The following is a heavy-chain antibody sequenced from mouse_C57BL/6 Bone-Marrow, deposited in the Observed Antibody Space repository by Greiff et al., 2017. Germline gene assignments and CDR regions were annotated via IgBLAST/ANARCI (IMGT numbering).Heavy chain of an antibody. Sequence: QVQLQQSGPELVRPGASVKISCKAPGYTFTSHWMQWVRQRPGKGLEWIGEIFPGSGSTYYNEKFKGKATLTVDTSSSTAYMQLSSLTAEDSAVYFCARGYDYDVEFAYGGQGTLVTVSA. CDR3: ARGYDYDVEFAY. D-gene: IGHD2-4*01. CDR1: GYTFTSHW. J-gene: IGHJ3*01. V-gene: IGHV1-56*01. CDR2: IFPGSGST.